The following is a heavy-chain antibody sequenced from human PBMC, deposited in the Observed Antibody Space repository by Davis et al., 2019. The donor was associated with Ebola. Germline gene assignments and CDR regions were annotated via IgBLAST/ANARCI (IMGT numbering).Heavy chain of an antibody. CDR3: ARGTGMDV. D-gene: IGHD2-8*01. J-gene: IGHJ6*04. CDR2: ISYDGSNK. V-gene: IGHV3-30*19. CDR1: GFTISSYG. Sequence: GESLKISCAASGFTISSYGMHWVRQAPGKGLEWVAVISYDGSNKYYADSVKGRFTISRDNSKNTLYLQMNSLRAEDTAVYYCARGTGMDVWGKGTTVTVSS.